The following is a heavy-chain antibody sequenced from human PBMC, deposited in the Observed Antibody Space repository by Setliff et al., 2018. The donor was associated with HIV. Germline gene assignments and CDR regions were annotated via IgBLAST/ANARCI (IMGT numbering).Heavy chain of an antibody. J-gene: IGHJ5*02. CDR2: IYYSGNT. D-gene: IGHD2-2*01. CDR1: GGSISSGGYY. Sequence: PSETLSLTCNVSGGSISSGGYYWSWIRQYPGKGLEWIGYIYYSGNTFYNPSLRSRITISVDTSKNQYSLKLNSLTAADTAVYYCSLQHGWPMRWFDPWGPGTLVTVSS. CDR3: SLQHGWPMRWFDP. V-gene: IGHV4-31*03.